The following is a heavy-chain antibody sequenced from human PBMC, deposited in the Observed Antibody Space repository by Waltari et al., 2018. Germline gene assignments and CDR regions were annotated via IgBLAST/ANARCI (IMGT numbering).Heavy chain of an antibody. Sequence: QVQLQESGPGLVKPSETLSLTCTVSGGSISSYYWSWIRQPPGKGLEWIGYIYYSGSNNSTPPLKRRVTISVGTAKNPFSLKLSSVAAADTAVYYWARTARPGDWYFDLWGRGTLVTVSS. J-gene: IGHJ2*01. CDR1: GGSISSYY. D-gene: IGHD6-6*01. CDR2: IYYSGSN. V-gene: IGHV4-59*08. CDR3: ARTARPGDWYFDL.